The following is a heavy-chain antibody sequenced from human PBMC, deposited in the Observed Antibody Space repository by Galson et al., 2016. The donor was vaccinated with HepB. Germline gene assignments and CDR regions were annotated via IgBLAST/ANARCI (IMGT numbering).Heavy chain of an antibody. CDR3: SSLWDVPTSDY. J-gene: IGHJ4*02. CDR2: IGTNGDT. Sequence: SLRLSCAASGFDFRKYDMHWVRQVTGKRLEWVSLIGTNGDTYSPDSVKGRFIISRDNGKHTLSLLMNNLRDEDTALYYCSSLWDVPTSDYWGQGTRVIVSS. CDR1: GFDFRKYD. V-gene: IGHV3-13*01. D-gene: IGHD1-26*01.